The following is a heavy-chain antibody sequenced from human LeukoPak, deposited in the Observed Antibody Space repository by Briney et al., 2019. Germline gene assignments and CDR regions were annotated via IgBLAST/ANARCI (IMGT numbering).Heavy chain of an antibody. CDR3: AILVSLSSFDS. J-gene: IGHJ4*02. CDR2: ITSSGSDI. CDR1: GFTFNTYS. Sequence: GGSLRLSCAASGFTFNTYSMNWVRQAPGKGLEWVSSITSSGSDIYYADSLMGRFTISRDNAKNSLYLQMNSLRAEDTAVYYCAILVSLSSFDSWGQGTLVTVSS. D-gene: IGHD3-3*01. V-gene: IGHV3-21*01.